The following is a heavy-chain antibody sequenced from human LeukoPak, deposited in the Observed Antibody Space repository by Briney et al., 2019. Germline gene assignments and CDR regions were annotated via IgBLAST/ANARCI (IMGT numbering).Heavy chain of an antibody. Sequence: GASVKVSCKASGYTFTGYYMHWVRQAPGQGLEWMGWINPNSGGTNYAQKFQGRVTMTRDTSISTAYMELSRLRSDDTAVYYCARGHTHTYYYDRSGYSDLDYWGQGTLVTVSS. V-gene: IGHV1-2*02. CDR3: ARGHTHTYYYDRSGYSDLDY. CDR1: GYTFTGYY. D-gene: IGHD3-22*01. CDR2: INPNSGGT. J-gene: IGHJ4*02.